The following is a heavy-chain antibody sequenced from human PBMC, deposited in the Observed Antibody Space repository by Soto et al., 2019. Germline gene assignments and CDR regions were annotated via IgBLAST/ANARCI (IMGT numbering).Heavy chain of an antibody. CDR3: ARDDGLGTAMLKIDY. D-gene: IGHD5-18*01. Sequence: GASVKVSCKASGYTFTSYGISWVRQAPGQGLEWKGWISAYNGNTNYAQKLQSRVTMTTDTSTSTANIELRSLKSDDTALYYCARDDGLGTAMLKIDYWGQGTLVTVSS. V-gene: IGHV1-18*01. CDR2: ISAYNGNT. CDR1: GYTFTSYG. J-gene: IGHJ4*02.